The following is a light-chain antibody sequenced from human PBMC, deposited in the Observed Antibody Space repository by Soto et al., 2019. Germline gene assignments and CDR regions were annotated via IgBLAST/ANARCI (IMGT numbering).Light chain of an antibody. CDR2: DDS. CDR1: NIGGKT. CDR3: QVWSSSSDHYV. V-gene: IGLV3-21*02. Sequence: SYELTQPPSVSVAPGQTARITCGGDNIGGKTVQWYQQKAGQAPVLVVYDDSDRPSGVPERFSGSNSGNTATLTISRVGAGDEADYYCQVWSSSSDHYVFGTGTKVTVL. J-gene: IGLJ1*01.